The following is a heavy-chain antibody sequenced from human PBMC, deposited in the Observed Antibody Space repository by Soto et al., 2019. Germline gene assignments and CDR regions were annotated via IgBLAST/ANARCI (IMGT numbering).Heavy chain of an antibody. V-gene: IGHV4-39*02. CDR2: FYYSGST. Sequence: SQTLSLTCSVSGGSISSSRYYWGWIRQPPGKGLEWIGSFYYSGSTYYNPSLRSRVTLSVDTSKNHFSLKLTSVTAADTAMYYCATWTLERLPTPGPFDSWGQGTLVTVSS. D-gene: IGHD2-21*01. CDR1: GGSISSSRYY. J-gene: IGHJ4*02. CDR3: ATWTLERLPTPGPFDS.